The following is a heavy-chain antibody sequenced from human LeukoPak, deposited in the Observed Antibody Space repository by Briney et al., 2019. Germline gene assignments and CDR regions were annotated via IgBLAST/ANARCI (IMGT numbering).Heavy chain of an antibody. V-gene: IGHV4-59*08. CDR1: GDSIINYY. J-gene: IGHJ4*02. CDR2: IYYSGST. D-gene: IGHD3-10*01. Sequence: PSETLSLTCTVSGDSIINYYWSWIRQSPGKGLEGIGYIYYSGSTKYNPSLKSRVTISVDTSKNQFSLKLSSVTAADTAVYYCARHRGSGSPYFDYWGQGTLVTVSS. CDR3: ARHRGSGSPYFDY.